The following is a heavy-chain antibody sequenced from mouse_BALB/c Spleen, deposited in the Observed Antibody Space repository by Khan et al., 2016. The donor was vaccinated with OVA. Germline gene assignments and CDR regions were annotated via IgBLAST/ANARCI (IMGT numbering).Heavy chain of an antibody. CDR1: GYSITSDYA. CDR3: ARWFTY. Sequence: EVQLQESGPGLVKPSQSLSLTCTVTGYSITSDYAWNWIRQFPGNKLEWMGYINYSGGTTYNPSLKSRISITQDTSKNQFFLQLNSVTTEDTATYYCARWFTYWGQGTLVTVSA. J-gene: IGHJ3*01. V-gene: IGHV3-2*02. CDR2: INYSGGT.